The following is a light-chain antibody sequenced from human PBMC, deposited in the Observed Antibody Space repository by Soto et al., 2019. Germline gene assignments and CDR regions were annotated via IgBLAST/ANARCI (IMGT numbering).Light chain of an antibody. CDR1: STDVGAYNY. J-gene: IGLJ2*01. Sequence: QSALTQPASVSGSPGQSITISCTGTSTDVGAYNYASWYQQHPGKAPKLVIYDVSNRPSGVSDRFSGSKSGNTASLTISGLQAEDEADYHCSSYTSISTVVFGGGTKPTVL. V-gene: IGLV2-14*01. CDR3: SSYTSISTVV. CDR2: DVS.